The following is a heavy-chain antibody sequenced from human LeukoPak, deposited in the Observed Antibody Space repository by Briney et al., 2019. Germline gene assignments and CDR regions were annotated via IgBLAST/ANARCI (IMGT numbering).Heavy chain of an antibody. CDR3: ARMYYYDSSGYYYGSGIYYMDV. CDR1: GYSFTSYW. D-gene: IGHD3-22*01. Sequence: PGESLKISCKGSGYSFTSYWIGWVCQMPGKGLEWMGIIYPGDSDTRYSPSFQGQVTISADKSISTAYLQWSSLKASDTAMYYYARMYYYDSSGYYYGSGIYYMDVWGKGTTVTVSS. J-gene: IGHJ6*03. V-gene: IGHV5-51*01. CDR2: IYPGDSDT.